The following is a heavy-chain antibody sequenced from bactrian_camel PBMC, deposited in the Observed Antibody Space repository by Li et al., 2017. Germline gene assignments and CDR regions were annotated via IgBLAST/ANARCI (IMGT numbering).Heavy chain of an antibody. CDR2: ISPGGSIT. V-gene: IGHV3S25*01. CDR1: GYTFSSNC. D-gene: IGHD1*01. CDR3: AANPFLGNCPVIDDAYVY. J-gene: IGHJ4*01. Sequence: QVQLVESGGGSVQAAGSLRLSCVAPGYTFSSNCVGWFRQTPGKEREAVACISPGGSITVYTSSVKGRFTASRDNAKNMVYLQMNNLKPEDTAMYYCAANPFLGNCPVIDDAYVYWGQGTQVTVS.